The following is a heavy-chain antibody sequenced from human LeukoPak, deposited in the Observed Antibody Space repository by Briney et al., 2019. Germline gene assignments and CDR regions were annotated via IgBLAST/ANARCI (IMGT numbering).Heavy chain of an antibody. V-gene: IGHV3-33*01. Sequence: GGSLPLSCAASRFTFSRYGMHWVRQAPGKGLEWVAVIWYDGSKKYYADSVKGRFTISRDNSKNTLYLQMNSLRAEDTAVYYCASGKTAMVDYWGQGTLVTVSS. CDR3: ASGKTAMVDY. CDR1: RFTFSRYG. D-gene: IGHD5-18*01. J-gene: IGHJ4*02. CDR2: IWYDGSKK.